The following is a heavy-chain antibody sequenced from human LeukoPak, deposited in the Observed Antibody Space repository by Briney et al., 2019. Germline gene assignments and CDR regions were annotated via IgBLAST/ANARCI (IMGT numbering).Heavy chain of an antibody. Sequence: GWSLRLSCVASGFTFSSYAMSWVRQAPGKGLEWVSSINNSGGSTYYADSVKGRFTISRDNSKNTLYLQMKSLSAEDTAVYYCAKDLPDYYYDSSAYYYSPFDYWGQGTLVTVS. J-gene: IGHJ4*02. D-gene: IGHD3-22*01. CDR3: AKDLPDYYYDSSAYYYSPFDY. V-gene: IGHV3-23*01. CDR2: INNSGGST. CDR1: GFTFSSYA.